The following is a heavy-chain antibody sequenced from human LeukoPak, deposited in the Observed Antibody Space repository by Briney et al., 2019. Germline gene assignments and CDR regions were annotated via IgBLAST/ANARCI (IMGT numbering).Heavy chain of an antibody. D-gene: IGHD4-17*01. CDR3: ARELRPLQGNYYYYMDV. CDR2: INPNSGGT. Sequence: ASVKVSCKASGYTFTGYYMHWVRQAPGQGLEWMGWINPNSGGTNYAQKFQGRVTMTRDTSISTAYMELSRLRSDDTAVYYCARELRPLQGNYYYYMDVWGKGTTVTVSS. CDR1: GYTFTGYY. J-gene: IGHJ6*03. V-gene: IGHV1-2*02.